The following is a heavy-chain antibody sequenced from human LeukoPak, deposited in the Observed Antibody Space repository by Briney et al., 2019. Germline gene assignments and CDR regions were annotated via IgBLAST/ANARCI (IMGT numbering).Heavy chain of an antibody. CDR3: ARGGPPTVTRFDY. D-gene: IGHD4-17*01. J-gene: IGHJ4*02. CDR2: INHSGST. V-gene: IGHV4-34*01. CDR1: GGSFSGYY. Sequence: SETLSLTCAVYGGSFSGYYWSWIRQPPGKGLEWIGEINHSGSTNYNPSLKSRVTISVDTSKNQFSLKLSSVTAADTAVYYCARGGPPTVTRFDYWGQGTLVTVSS.